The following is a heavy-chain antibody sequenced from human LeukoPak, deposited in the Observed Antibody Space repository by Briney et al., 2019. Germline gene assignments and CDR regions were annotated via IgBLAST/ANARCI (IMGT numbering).Heavy chain of an antibody. CDR2: INHSGST. D-gene: IGHD3-3*01. Sequence: SETLSLTCAVYGGSFSGYYWSWIRQPPGKGLEWIGEINHSGSTNYSPSLKSRVTISVDTSKNQFSLKLSSVTAADTAVYYCARGTFGVVIRFNWFDPWGQGTLVTVSS. CDR1: GGSFSGYY. CDR3: ARGTFGVVIRFNWFDP. J-gene: IGHJ5*02. V-gene: IGHV4-34*01.